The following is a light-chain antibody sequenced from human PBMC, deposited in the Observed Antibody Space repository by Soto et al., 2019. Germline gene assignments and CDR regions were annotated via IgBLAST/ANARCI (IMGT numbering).Light chain of an antibody. CDR2: GAS. CDR3: QRYGG. Sequence: EIVLTQSPGTLSLSPGERATLSCRASQSVARSYLAWWHQKPGQAPRLLIYGASSRATGIPDRFSGSGSGTDFTLTISRLEPEDFAVYYCQRYGGFGQGTRLEI. CDR1: QSVARSY. J-gene: IGKJ5*01. V-gene: IGKV3-20*01.